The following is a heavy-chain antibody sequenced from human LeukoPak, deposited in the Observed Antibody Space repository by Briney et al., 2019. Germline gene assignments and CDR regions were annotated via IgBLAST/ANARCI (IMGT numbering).Heavy chain of an antibody. D-gene: IGHD3-22*01. CDR1: GFTFNNYG. Sequence: GGSPRLSCAASGFTFNNYGMSWVRQAPGKGLEWVSAVGASYSTYYADSVKGRFTVSRDNSKNTLYLQMNSLRAEDTAVYYCARVNSSGYYSDYYYYMDVWGKGTTVTVSS. J-gene: IGHJ6*03. CDR2: VGASYST. V-gene: IGHV3-23*01. CDR3: ARVNSSGYYSDYYYYMDV.